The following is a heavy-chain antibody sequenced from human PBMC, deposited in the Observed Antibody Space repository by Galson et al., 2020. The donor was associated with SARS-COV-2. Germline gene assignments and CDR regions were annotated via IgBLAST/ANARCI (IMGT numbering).Heavy chain of an antibody. CDR3: ARGGRSYFDWPGRYYYYYYGMDV. D-gene: IGHD3-9*01. J-gene: IGHJ6*02. CDR1: GGSFSGYY. V-gene: IGHV4-34*01. CDR2: INHSGST. Sequence: SETLSLTCAVYGGSFSGYYWSWIRQPPGKGLEWIGEINHSGSTNYNPSLKSRVTISVDTSKNQFSLRLSSVTAADTAVYYCARGGRSYFDWPGRYYYYYYGMDVWGQGTTVTVSS.